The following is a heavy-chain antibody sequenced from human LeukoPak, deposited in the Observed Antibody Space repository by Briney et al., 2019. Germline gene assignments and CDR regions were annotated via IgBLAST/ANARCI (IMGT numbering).Heavy chain of an antibody. Sequence: GGSLRLSCAASGFTFSNYGMHWVRQAPGKGLEWVALIWFDGSNQYYANSVKGRFTVSRDNSKNTLYLLMNSLRADDTAVYYCAKDFARAGGDYFDYWGQGTLVTVSS. V-gene: IGHV3-33*06. CDR1: GFTFSNYG. CDR2: IWFDGSNQ. CDR3: AKDFARAGGDYFDY. D-gene: IGHD3-16*01. J-gene: IGHJ4*02.